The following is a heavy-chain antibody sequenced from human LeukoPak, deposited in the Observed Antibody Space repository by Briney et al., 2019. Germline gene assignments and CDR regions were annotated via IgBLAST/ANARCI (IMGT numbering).Heavy chain of an antibody. CDR3: ARGGYCSGGSCYSLYFDL. CDR1: GFTFSNYG. J-gene: IGHJ2*01. CDR2: IWYDGGNK. V-gene: IGHV3-33*01. Sequence: GGSLRLSCAASGFTFSNYGMHWVRQAPGKGLEWVAVIWYDGGNKYYADSVKGRFTISRDNSKNTLYLQMNSLRTEDTAVYYCARGGYCSGGSCYSLYFDLWGRGTLVTVSS. D-gene: IGHD2-15*01.